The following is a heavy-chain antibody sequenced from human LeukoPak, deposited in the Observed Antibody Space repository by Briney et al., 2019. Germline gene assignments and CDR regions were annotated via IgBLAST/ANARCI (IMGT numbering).Heavy chain of an antibody. D-gene: IGHD2-2*01. CDR1: GFTFSSYA. Sequence: PGGSLRLSCAASGFTFSSYAMSWVRQAPGKGLEWVSAISGSGGSTYYADSVKGRFTISRDDSKNTLYLQMNSLRAEDTALYYCAKGASSSCYGHVDYWGQGTLVTVSS. CDR3: AKGASSSCYGHVDY. CDR2: ISGSGGST. V-gene: IGHV3-23*01. J-gene: IGHJ4*02.